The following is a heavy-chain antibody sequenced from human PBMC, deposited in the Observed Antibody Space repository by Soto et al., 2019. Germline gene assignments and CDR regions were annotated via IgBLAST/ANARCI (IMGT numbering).Heavy chain of an antibody. CDR3: AKDAGGVNNACAYDP. V-gene: IGHV3-21*01. D-gene: IGHD1-20*01. CDR2: ISRGSDYI. CDR1: GFSFSDYT. Sequence: EVHLVESGGGLVKPGGSLRLTCAGSGFSFSDYTMNWVRQAPGKGLEWVSSISRGSDYIFYADTVKGRFTISRDNARNSLYLQMRSLRAEDTAVYYGAKDAGGVNNACAYDPWGQGTLVSVSS. J-gene: IGHJ5*02.